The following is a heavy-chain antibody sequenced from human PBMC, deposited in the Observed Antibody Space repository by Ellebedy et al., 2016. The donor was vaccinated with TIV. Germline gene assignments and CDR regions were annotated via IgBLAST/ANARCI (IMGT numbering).Heavy chain of an antibody. CDR1: GFTFGDYA. Sequence: GGSLRLXXTGSGFTFGDYAVRWFRQAPGKGLEWVGFIRNKAYGGTTEYAASVKGRFTISRDDSKSVAYLQMDSLRSEDTAVYYCTTNFLNGPQVQHWGQGTLVIVSS. D-gene: IGHD3-9*01. V-gene: IGHV3-49*03. CDR3: TTNFLNGPQVQH. CDR2: IRNKAYGGTT. J-gene: IGHJ1*01.